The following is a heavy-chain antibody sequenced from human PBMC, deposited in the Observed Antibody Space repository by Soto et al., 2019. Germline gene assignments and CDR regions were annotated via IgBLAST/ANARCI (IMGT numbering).Heavy chain of an antibody. V-gene: IGHV3-30*03. CDR1: TLTVSLYG. CDR3: ARTRGYSDYDLDY. CDR2: ISNDGGTQ. D-gene: IGHD5-12*01. J-gene: IGHJ4*02. Sequence: PGGSLRLSCAASTLTVSLYGIQWVRQAPGKGLDWVAFISNDGGTQYYADSVKGRFSISRDNSENTLSLQMNSLRVDDTAVYYCARTRGYSDYDLDYWGQGTLVTVSS.